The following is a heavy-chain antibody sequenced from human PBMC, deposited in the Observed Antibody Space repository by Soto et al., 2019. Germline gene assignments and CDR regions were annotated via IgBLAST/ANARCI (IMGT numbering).Heavy chain of an antibody. V-gene: IGHV3-30-3*01. J-gene: IGHJ4*02. CDR3: ARDHQSTLDYYFDY. Sequence: PGGSLRLSCAASGFTFSSYAMHWVRQAPGKGLEWVAVISYDGSNKYYADSVKGRFTISRDNSKNTLYLQMNSLRAEDTAVYYCARDHQSTLDYYFDYWGQGALVTVSS. CDR1: GFTFSSYA. CDR2: ISYDGSNK. D-gene: IGHD3-10*01.